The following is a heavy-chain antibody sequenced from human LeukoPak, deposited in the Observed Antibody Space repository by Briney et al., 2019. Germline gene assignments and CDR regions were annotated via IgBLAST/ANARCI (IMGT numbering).Heavy chain of an antibody. V-gene: IGHV1-18*04. Sequence: GASVKVSCKTSGYTFTVHYMHWVRQAPGQGLEWMGWISAYNGNTNYAQKLQGRVTMTTDTSTSTAYMELRSLRSDDTAVYYCARVVRELHLLDYWGQGTLVTVSS. J-gene: IGHJ4*02. CDR2: ISAYNGNT. CDR3: ARVVRELHLLDY. D-gene: IGHD3-10*01. CDR1: GYTFTVHY.